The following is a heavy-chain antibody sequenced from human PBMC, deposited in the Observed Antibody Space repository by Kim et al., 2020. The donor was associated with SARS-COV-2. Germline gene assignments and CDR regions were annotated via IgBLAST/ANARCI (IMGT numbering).Heavy chain of an antibody. CDR2: IYHSGST. V-gene: IGHV4-38-2*02. CDR3: ARVDYGDYGGVDV. Sequence: SETLSLTCNVSGYYIYSGYYWGRIRQPPGKGLEWIGSIYHSGSTYYNPPLKSRVILSVDSSKNQLTLKLISVSAADAPIYYCARVDYGDYGGVDVWGQGT. D-gene: IGHD4-17*01. J-gene: IGHJ6*02. CDR1: GYYIYSGYY.